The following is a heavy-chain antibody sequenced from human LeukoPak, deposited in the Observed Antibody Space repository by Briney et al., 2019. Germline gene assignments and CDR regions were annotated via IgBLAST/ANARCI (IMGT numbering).Heavy chain of an antibody. CDR1: GFTFSSYG. J-gene: IGHJ4*02. CDR2: IWYDGSNK. D-gene: IGHD6-19*01. Sequence: GGSLRLSCAASGFTFSSYGMHWVRRAPGKGLEWVAVIWYDGSNKYYADSVKGRFTISRDNSKNTLYLQMNSLRAEDTAVYYCAKNGSSGWYVGYHFDYWGQGTLVTVSS. CDR3: AKNGSSGWYVGYHFDY. V-gene: IGHV3-33*06.